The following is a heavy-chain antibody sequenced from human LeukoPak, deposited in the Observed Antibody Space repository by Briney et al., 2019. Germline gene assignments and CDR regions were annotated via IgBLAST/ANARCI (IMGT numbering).Heavy chain of an antibody. Sequence: ASVKVSCKAAGYTFTGYYMHWVRQAPGQGLEWMGWINPNSGGTNYAQKFQGRVTMTRDTSISTAYMELSRLRSDDTAVYYCASPSSSWYNPDYYFDYWGQGTLVTVSS. CDR2: INPNSGGT. V-gene: IGHV1-2*02. J-gene: IGHJ4*02. D-gene: IGHD6-13*01. CDR1: GYTFTGYY. CDR3: ASPSSSWYNPDYYFDY.